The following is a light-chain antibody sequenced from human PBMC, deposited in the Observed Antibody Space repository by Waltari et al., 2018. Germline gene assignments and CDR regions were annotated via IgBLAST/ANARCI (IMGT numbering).Light chain of an antibody. CDR2: AAS. CDR3: QQEYSTLWT. Sequence: DIQMTPSPSSLSASVSPRVTITFRASQAISNSLAWFQQKQGKAPKLLLYAASRLESGVPSRFRGSGSGTDYTLTISSLQPEDFATYDGQQEYSTLWTFGQGTKVEIK. CDR1: QAISNS. J-gene: IGKJ1*01. V-gene: IGKV1-NL1*01.